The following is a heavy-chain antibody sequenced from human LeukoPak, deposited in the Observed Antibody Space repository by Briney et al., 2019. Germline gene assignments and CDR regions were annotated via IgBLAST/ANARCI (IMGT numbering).Heavy chain of an antibody. CDR3: ARHDTYLDAFDI. J-gene: IGHJ3*02. Sequence: SETLSLTCTVSGGSISSYYWSWIRQPPGKGLEWIGYIYYSGSTNYNPSLKSRVTISVDTSKNKFSLKLSSVTAADTAVYYCARHDTYLDAFDIWGQGTMVTVSS. CDR2: IYYSGST. V-gene: IGHV4-59*08. CDR1: GGSISSYY.